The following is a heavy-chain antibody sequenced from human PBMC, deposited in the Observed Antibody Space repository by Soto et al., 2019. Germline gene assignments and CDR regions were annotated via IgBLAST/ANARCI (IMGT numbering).Heavy chain of an antibody. Sequence: SETLSLTCAVYGGSFSGYYWSWIRQPPGKGLEWIGEINHSGSTNYNPSLKSRVTISVDTSKNQFSLKLSSVTAADTAVYYCAYCDYSNYEGGEGKEYYYYYYMDVWGKGTTVTVSS. D-gene: IGHD4-4*01. V-gene: IGHV4-34*01. J-gene: IGHJ6*03. CDR3: AYCDYSNYEGGEGKEYYYYYYMDV. CDR1: GGSFSGYY. CDR2: INHSGST.